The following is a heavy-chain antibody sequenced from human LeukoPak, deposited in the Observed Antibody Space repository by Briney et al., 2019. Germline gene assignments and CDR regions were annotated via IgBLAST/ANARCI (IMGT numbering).Heavy chain of an antibody. CDR2: INHSGST. V-gene: IGHV4-34*01. D-gene: IGHD3-10*01. CDR1: GGSFSGYY. J-gene: IGHJ4*02. Sequence: SETLSLTCAVYGGSFSGYYWSWIRQPPGKGLEWIGEINHSGSTNYNPSLKSRVTISVDTSKNQFSLKLSSVTAADTAVYYCARGLRLLWFGDLGYFDYWGQGTLVTVSS. CDR3: ARGLRLLWFGDLGYFDY.